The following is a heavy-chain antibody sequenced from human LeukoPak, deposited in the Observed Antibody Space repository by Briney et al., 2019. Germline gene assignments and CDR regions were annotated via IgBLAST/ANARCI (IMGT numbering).Heavy chain of an antibody. J-gene: IGHJ4*02. V-gene: IGHV4-30-2*01. Sequence: SETLSLTCAVSGGSIMSGGYSWSWIRQTPEKGLEWIGHVFHSGDTEYNPSLKNRVAMSLVRSKNQVSLELSSVTAADTAVYYCARFGSPPYTGYFDYWGQGTLITVSS. CDR1: GGSIMSGGYS. D-gene: IGHD2-2*02. CDR3: ARFGSPPYTGYFDY. CDR2: VFHSGDT.